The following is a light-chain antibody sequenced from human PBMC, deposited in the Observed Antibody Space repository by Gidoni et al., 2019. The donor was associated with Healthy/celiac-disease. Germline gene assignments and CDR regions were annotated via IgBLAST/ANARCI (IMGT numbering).Light chain of an antibody. CDR2: DAS. V-gene: IGKV1-13*02. Sequence: AIQLTQPTSSRSASVGDRVTITCRASQGISSALAWYQQKPGKAPKLLIYDASSLESGVPSRFSGSGSGTDFTLTISSLQPEDFAAYYCQQFNSYPLTFGGGTKVEIK. CDR3: QQFNSYPLT. J-gene: IGKJ4*01. CDR1: QGISSA.